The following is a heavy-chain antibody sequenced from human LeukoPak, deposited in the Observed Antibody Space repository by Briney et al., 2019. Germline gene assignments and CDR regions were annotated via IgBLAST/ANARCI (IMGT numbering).Heavy chain of an antibody. CDR1: GFTFSSYN. CDR3: ATPYYYDSMDY. J-gene: IGHJ4*02. D-gene: IGHD3-22*01. CDR2: ISGSGGST. V-gene: IGHV3-48*04. Sequence: PGGSLRLSCAASGFTFSSYNMNWVRQAPGKGLEWVSEISGSGGSTYYADSVKGRFTISRDNAKNSLYLQMNSLRAEDTAVYYCATPYYYDSMDYWGQGTLVTVSS.